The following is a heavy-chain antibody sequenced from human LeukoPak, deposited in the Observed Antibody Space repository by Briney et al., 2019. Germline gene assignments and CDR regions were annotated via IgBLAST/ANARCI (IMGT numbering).Heavy chain of an antibody. CDR3: ARGTYSSSSWFDP. J-gene: IGHJ5*02. Sequence: SETLSLTCTVSGGSVSSGSYYWSWIRQPPGKGLEWIGYIYYSGSTNYNPSLKSRVTISVDTSKNQFSLKLSSVTAVDTAVYYCARGTYSSSSWFDPWGQRTLVTVSS. V-gene: IGHV4-61*01. D-gene: IGHD6-13*01. CDR2: IYYSGST. CDR1: GGSVSSGSYY.